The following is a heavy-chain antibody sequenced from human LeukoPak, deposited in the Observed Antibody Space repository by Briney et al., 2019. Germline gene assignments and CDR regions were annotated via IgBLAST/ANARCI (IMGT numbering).Heavy chain of an antibody. V-gene: IGHV3-30*04. J-gene: IGHJ4*02. Sequence: GGSVRLSCAASGVTFSSYAMHWVRQAPGKGLEWVALISYDGSNKYYADSVKGRFTISRDNSKSTLYLQMNSLRAEDTAVYYCARGGVRAPIAAAAFDYWGQGTLVTVSS. CDR3: ARGGVRAPIAAAAFDY. CDR2: ISYDGSNK. D-gene: IGHD6-13*01. CDR1: GVTFSSYA.